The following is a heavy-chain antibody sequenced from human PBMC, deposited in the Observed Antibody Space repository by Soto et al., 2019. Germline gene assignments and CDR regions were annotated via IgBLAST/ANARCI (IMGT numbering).Heavy chain of an antibody. V-gene: IGHV4-4*02. CDR2: IYHSGSA. D-gene: IGHD2-21*02. CDR3: ARVPGVVVSADDAFDI. J-gene: IGHJ3*02. CDR1: GGSFSSSNW. Sequence: QVQLQESGPGLVKPSGTLSLTCAVSGGSFSSSNWWSWVRQSPGEGLGWMGEIYHSGSAHYNPSLKSRPTITLDKSKNQFSLRLTTVTAADTAVYYCARVPGVVVSADDAFDIWGQGTRVIVSS.